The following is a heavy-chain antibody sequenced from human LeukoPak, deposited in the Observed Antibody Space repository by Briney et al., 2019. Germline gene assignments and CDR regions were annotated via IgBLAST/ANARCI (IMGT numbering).Heavy chain of an antibody. V-gene: IGHV4-4*07. D-gene: IGHD3-3*01. CDR1: GGSISSYY. J-gene: IGHJ3*02. Sequence: PSETLSLTCTVSGGSISSYYWSWIRQPAGKGLEGIGRIYTSGSTNYNPSPTSRVTMSVDTSKNQFSLELSSVTAADTAVYYCARDPGPYDYPFVPIWGQGTMVTVSS. CDR2: IYTSGST. CDR3: ARDPGPYDYPFVPI.